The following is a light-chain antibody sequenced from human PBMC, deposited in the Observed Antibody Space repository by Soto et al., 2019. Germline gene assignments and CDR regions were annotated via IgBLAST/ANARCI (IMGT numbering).Light chain of an antibody. CDR1: SNDLGGYKY. CDR2: EVS. J-gene: IGLJ2*01. Sequence: QSALTQPPSASGSPGQSVTISCTGTSNDLGGYKYVSWYQQHPGKAPQLRMYEVSTWPSGVPDRFSGSKSGNTASLTVSGLQAEDEADYYCSSYTGSANLVFGGGTKVTVL. CDR3: SSYTGSANLV. V-gene: IGLV2-8*01.